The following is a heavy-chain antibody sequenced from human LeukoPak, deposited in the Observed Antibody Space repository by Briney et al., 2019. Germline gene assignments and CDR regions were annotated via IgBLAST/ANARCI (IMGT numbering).Heavy chain of an antibody. CDR1: GFTFSSDS. CDR3: AGDPAASGLTGDI. D-gene: IGHD6-13*01. CDR2: ISGTSKYI. J-gene: IGHJ3*02. Sequence: GGCLRLACAASGFTFSSDSMTWVRQAPGKGLEWVSSISGTSKYINYADSVKGRFTISRDNSKNTLYLQMTSLRAEDTAVYYWAGDPAASGLTGDIWGQGKMVTVSS. V-gene: IGHV3-21*04.